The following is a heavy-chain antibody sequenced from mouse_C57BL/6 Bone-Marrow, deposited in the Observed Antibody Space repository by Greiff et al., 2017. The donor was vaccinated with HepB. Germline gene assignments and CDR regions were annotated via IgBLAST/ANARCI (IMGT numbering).Heavy chain of an antibody. CDR3: AKGGSTVVALDY. Sequence: VHVKQSGAELVKPGASVKLSCTASGFNIQDYYMHWVKQRTEQGLEWIGRIDPEDGETKYAPIFQGKATITADTSSNTAYLQLSSLTSEDTAVYYCAKGGSTVVALDYGGQGTTLTVSS. CDR1: GFNIQDYY. J-gene: IGHJ2*01. V-gene: IGHV14-2*01. CDR2: IDPEDGET. D-gene: IGHD1-1*01.